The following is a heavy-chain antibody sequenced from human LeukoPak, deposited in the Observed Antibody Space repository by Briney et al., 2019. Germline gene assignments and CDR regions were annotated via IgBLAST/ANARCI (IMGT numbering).Heavy chain of an antibody. D-gene: IGHD4-23*01. CDR2: INPSGGST. CDR1: GYTFTSYY. J-gene: IGHJ4*02. Sequence: VASVKVSCKASGYTFTSYYMHWVRQAPGQGLEWMGIINPSGGSTSYAQKFQGRVTMTEDTSTDTAYMELSSLRSDDTAVYYCARGWLAETTVVTPYNYWGQGTLVTVSS. V-gene: IGHV1-46*01. CDR3: ARGWLAETTVVTPYNY.